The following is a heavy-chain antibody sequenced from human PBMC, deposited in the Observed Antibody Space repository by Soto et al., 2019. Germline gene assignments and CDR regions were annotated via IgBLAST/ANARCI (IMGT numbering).Heavy chain of an antibody. CDR1: GYTFTSYA. D-gene: IGHD3-22*01. CDR3: ARGYYYYSSGYYYKAADWFDP. CDR2: INAGNGNT. Sequence: VASVKVSCKASGYTFTSYAMHWVRQAPGQRLEWMGWINAGNGNTKYSQKFQGRVTITRDTSASTAYMELSSLRSEDTGVYYCARGYYYYSSGYYYKAADWFDPWGQGTLVTVSS. J-gene: IGHJ5*02. V-gene: IGHV1-3*01.